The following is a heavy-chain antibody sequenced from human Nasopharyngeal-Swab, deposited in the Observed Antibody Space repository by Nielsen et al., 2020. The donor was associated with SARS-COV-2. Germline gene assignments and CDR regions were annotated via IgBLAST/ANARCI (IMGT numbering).Heavy chain of an antibody. CDR2: ISCDGSNK. CDR3: AKSSGGSPRRAFDI. J-gene: IGHJ3*02. V-gene: IGHV3-30*18. D-gene: IGHD2-15*01. Sequence: GGSLRLSCAASGFTFSSYGMHWVRQAPGKGLEWVAVISCDGSNKYYADSVKGRFTISRDNSKNTLYLQMNSLRAEDTAVYYCAKSSGGSPRRAFDIWGQGTMVTVSS. CDR1: GFTFSSYG.